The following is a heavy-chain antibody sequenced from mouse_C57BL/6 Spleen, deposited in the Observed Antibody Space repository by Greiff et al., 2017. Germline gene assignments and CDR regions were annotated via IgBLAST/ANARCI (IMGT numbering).Heavy chain of an antibody. CDR2: ISDGGSYT. CDR3: AREGLLRSFDY. CDR1: GFTFSSYA. D-gene: IGHD1-1*01. J-gene: IGHJ2*01. Sequence: DVKLVESGGGLVKPGGSLKLSCAASGFTFSSYAMSWVRQTPEKRLEWVATISDGGSYTYYPDNVKGRFTISRDNAKNNLYLQMSHLKSEDTAMYYCAREGLLRSFDYWGQGTTLTVSS. V-gene: IGHV5-4*01.